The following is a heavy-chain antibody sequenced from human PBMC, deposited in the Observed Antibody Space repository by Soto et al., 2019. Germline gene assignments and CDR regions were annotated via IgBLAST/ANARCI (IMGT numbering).Heavy chain of an antibody. D-gene: IGHD2-15*01. CDR1: GYTFTSYG. J-gene: IGHJ4*02. Sequence: ASVKVSCKASGYTFTSYGISWVRQAPGQGLEWMGWISAYNGNTNYAQKLQGRVTMTTDTSTSTAYMELRSLRSDDTAVYYCARFPDPIIVVVVAATSDFDYWGQGTLVTVS. CDR3: ARFPDPIIVVVVAATSDFDY. CDR2: ISAYNGNT. V-gene: IGHV1-18*01.